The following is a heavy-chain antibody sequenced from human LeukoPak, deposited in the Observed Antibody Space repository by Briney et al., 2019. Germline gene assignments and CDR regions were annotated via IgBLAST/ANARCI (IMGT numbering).Heavy chain of an antibody. D-gene: IGHD3-22*01. CDR1: GGSFSGYY. CDR2: INHSGST. J-gene: IGHJ4*02. CDR3: ARHPYYYDSGELDY. V-gene: IGHV4-34*01. Sequence: SETLSLTCAVNGGSFSGYYWSWIRQPPGKGLEWIGEINHSGSTYYNPSLKSRVTISVDTSKNQFSLKLSSVTAADTAVYYCARHPYYYDSGELDYWGQGTLVTVSS.